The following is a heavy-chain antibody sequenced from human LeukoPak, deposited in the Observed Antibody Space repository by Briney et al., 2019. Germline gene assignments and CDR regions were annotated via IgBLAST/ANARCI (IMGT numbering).Heavy chain of an antibody. Sequence: GGSLRLSCAASEFTFSNYGMHWVRQAPGKGLEWVAFIQYDGSNKYYGNSVKGRFTISRDTSKNTLYLQMNSLRAEDTAVYYCAKEHGSGSYFDYWGQGSLVTVSS. V-gene: IGHV3-30*02. J-gene: IGHJ4*02. CDR2: IQYDGSNK. D-gene: IGHD3-10*01. CDR1: EFTFSNYG. CDR3: AKEHGSGSYFDY.